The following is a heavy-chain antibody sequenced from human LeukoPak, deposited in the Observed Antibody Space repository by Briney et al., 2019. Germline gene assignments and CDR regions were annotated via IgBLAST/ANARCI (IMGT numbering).Heavy chain of an antibody. CDR2: ISYDGSNK. V-gene: IGHV3-30*18. D-gene: IGHD3-10*01. CDR3: AKDRRIYGSGSYFDY. CDR1: GFTFRSSW. Sequence: GGSLRLSCAASGFTFRSSWIHWVRQVPGKGLEWVAVISYDGSNKYYADSVKGRFTISRDNSKNTLYLQMNSLRAEDTAVYYCAKDRRIYGSGSYFDYWGQGTLVTVSS. J-gene: IGHJ4*02.